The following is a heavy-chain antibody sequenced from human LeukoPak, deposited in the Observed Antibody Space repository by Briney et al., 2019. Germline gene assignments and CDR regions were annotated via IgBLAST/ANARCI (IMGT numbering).Heavy chain of an antibody. CDR2: INGGSGNT. Sequence: AASVKVSCKASGYTFTDYTMHWLRQAPGQRLDWMGWINGGSGNTKYSPEFQGRVTITRDTSASTAYMELSSLRSEDTAVYYCVRDGEGVAISVNYWFDPWGQGTLVTVSS. CDR3: VRDGEGVAISVNYWFDP. J-gene: IGHJ5*02. CDR1: GYTFTDYT. V-gene: IGHV1-3*01. D-gene: IGHD3-10*01.